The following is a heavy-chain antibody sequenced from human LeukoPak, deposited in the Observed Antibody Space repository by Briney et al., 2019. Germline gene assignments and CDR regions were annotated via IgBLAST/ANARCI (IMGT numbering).Heavy chain of an antibody. J-gene: IGHJ4*02. V-gene: IGHV3-23*01. D-gene: IGHD2-2*01. Sequence: GGSLRLSCAASGFTFSSYAMSWVRQAPGKGLEWVSAISGSGGSTYYADPVKGRFTISRDNSKNTLYLQMNSLRAEDTAVYYCAKESRLIDIAVVPAAIGYWGQGTLVTVSS. CDR1: GFTFSSYA. CDR2: ISGSGGST. CDR3: AKESRLIDIAVVPAAIGY.